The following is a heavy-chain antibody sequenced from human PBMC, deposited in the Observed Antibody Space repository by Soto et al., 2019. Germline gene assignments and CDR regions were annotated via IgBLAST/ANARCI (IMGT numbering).Heavy chain of an antibody. CDR2: IYYSGST. CDR3: AKYVDTTSETDAFDI. J-gene: IGHJ3*02. Sequence: SETLSLTCTVSGGSISSGDYYWSWILHTPGKGLEWIGYIYYSGSTYYNPSLKSRVTISVDTSKNQFSLKLSSVTAADTAVYYCAKYVDTTSETDAFDIWGQGTMVTVSS. CDR1: GGSISSGDYY. V-gene: IGHV4-30-4*01. D-gene: IGHD5-18*01.